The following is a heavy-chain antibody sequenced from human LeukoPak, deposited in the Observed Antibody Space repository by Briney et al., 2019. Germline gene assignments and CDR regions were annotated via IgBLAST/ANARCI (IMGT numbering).Heavy chain of an antibody. V-gene: IGHV1-2*02. CDR2: INPNSGCT. D-gene: IGHD6-13*01. J-gene: IGHJ4*02. CDR1: GYTFTGYY. Sequence: ASVKVSCKASGYTFTGYYMHWVRQAPGRGLEWMGWINPNSGCTNYAQKFQGRVTMTRDTSISTAYMELSRLRSDDTAVYYCARDGGRVGSWYLGSSDYWGQGTLVTVSS. CDR3: ARDGGRVGSWYLGSSDY.